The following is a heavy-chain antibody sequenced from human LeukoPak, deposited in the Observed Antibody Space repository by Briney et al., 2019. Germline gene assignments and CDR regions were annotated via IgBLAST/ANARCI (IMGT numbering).Heavy chain of an antibody. CDR3: SSNGAAAQGYICLDL. D-gene: IGHD6-25*01. Sequence: SETLSLTCTVSAGSVSSYYWSWIRQPPGKGLEWLGYIYYTGRTNYNPSLKSRVSISVDTSKSQFSVNLSSVTAADPAVYYCSSNGAAAQGYICLDLWGQRTLVTVSS. CDR1: AGSVSSYY. CDR2: IYYTGRT. J-gene: IGHJ5*02. V-gene: IGHV4-59*08.